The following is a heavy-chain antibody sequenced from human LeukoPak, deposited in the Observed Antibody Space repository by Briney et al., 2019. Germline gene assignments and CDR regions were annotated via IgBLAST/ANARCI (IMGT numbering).Heavy chain of an antibody. J-gene: IGHJ4*02. CDR1: GYSISSGYY. CDR3: ARLYSMNTVTTVIDY. V-gene: IGHV4-38-2*01. D-gene: IGHD4-11*01. Sequence: SETLSLTCAVSGYSISSGYYWGWIGQPPGKGLEWIGRIYHSGSTYYNPSLKSRVTISVDTSKNQFSLKLSSVTAADTAVYYCARLYSMNTVTTVIDYWGQGTLVTVSS. CDR2: IYHSGST.